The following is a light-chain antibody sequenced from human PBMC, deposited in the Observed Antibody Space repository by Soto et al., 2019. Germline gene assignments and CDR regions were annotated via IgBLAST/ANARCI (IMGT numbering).Light chain of an antibody. J-gene: IGLJ2*01. CDR2: DDS. V-gene: IGLV1-51*01. CDR3: GTWDESLGAGV. Sequence: QSFLTQPASLSAPPGGKVTISCSGRGSNIGRNYVSWYRQFPGTAPQLLIYDDSKRHSGVPDRLSGSRYGTSASLAIAGLQPGDEAVYYCGTWDESLGAGVFGGGTQLTVL. CDR1: GSNIGRNY.